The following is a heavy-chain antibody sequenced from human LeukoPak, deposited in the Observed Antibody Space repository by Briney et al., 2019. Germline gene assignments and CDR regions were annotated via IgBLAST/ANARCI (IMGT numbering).Heavy chain of an antibody. D-gene: IGHD5-18*01. CDR2: FDPEDGKT. CDR3: ATVGYGLYYFNY. Sequence: SVKVSCKVSGYTLAELSMHWVRQAPGKGLEWMGAFDPEDGKTIYAHKLQGRVTITEDTSTDTAYLELSSLKSDDTAVYYCATVGYGLYYFNYWGQGTLVTVSS. V-gene: IGHV1-24*01. CDR1: GYTLAELS. J-gene: IGHJ4*02.